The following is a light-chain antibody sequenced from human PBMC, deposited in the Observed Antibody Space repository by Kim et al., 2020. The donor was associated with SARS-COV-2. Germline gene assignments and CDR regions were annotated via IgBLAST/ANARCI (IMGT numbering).Light chain of an antibody. Sequence: QTASITCSGDKLGDKYACWYQQKPGQSPVLVIYQDSKRPSGIPERFSGSNSGNTATLTISGTQPMDEADYYCQAWDSSTFYVFGTGTKVTVL. CDR3: QAWDSSTFYV. V-gene: IGLV3-1*01. J-gene: IGLJ1*01. CDR1: KLGDKY. CDR2: QDS.